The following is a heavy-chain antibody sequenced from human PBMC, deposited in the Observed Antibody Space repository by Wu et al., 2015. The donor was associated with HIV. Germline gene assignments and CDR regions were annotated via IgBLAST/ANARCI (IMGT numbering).Heavy chain of an antibody. J-gene: IGHJ4*02. CDR3: ARALTGGGSYWGGFXY. CDR1: GGTFSSYA. Sequence: QVQLVQSGAEVKKPGSSVKVSCKASGGTFSSYAVSWVRQAPGQGLEWMGGIVPIFDTANYAQKFQGRVTITTDASTSTAYLELSSLESEDTAIYYCARALTGGGSYWGGFXYWGQGTLVTVSS. CDR2: IVPIFDTA. V-gene: IGHV1-69*01. D-gene: IGHD1-26*01.